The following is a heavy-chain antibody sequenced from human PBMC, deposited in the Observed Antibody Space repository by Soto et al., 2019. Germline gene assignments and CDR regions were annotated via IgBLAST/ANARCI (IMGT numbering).Heavy chain of an antibody. CDR2: IIPIFGTA. CDR3: ARDSSSSGTRGGYYYGMDV. V-gene: IGHV1-69*13. D-gene: IGHD6-13*01. CDR1: GGTFSSYA. J-gene: IGHJ6*02. Sequence: SVKVSCKASGGTFSSYAISWVRQAPGQGLEWMGGIIPIFGTANYAQKFQGRVTITADESTSTAYMELSSLRSEDTAVYYCARDSSSSGTRGGYYYGMDVWGQGTTVTVSS.